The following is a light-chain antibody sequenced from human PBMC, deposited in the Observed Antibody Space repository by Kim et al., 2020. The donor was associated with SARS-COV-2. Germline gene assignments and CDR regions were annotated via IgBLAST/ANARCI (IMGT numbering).Light chain of an antibody. CDR3: QQYETDYS. V-gene: IGKV1-5*01. Sequence: LSASVEDRVTITCRASQRIRNWVGWYQQKPGKAPEVLIYDASSLKSGVPPRFSGTGSGTEFTLSISSLQPDDSATYYCQQYETDYSFGQGTKLEI. CDR1: QRIRNW. J-gene: IGKJ2*03. CDR2: DAS.